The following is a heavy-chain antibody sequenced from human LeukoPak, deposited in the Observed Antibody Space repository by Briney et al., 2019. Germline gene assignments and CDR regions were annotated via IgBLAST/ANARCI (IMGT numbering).Heavy chain of an antibody. D-gene: IGHD6-19*01. V-gene: IGHV3-23*01. Sequence: GGSLRLSCAASGFTFSTYAMSWVRQAPGKGLEWVSTISSGGGFTYYSDSVKGRFTISRDNSKNTLYLQMGSLRAEDTALYYCAKDLIAVGDGYYFDYWGQGTLVTVSS. J-gene: IGHJ4*02. CDR2: ISSGGGFT. CDR3: AKDLIAVGDGYYFDY. CDR1: GFTFSTYA.